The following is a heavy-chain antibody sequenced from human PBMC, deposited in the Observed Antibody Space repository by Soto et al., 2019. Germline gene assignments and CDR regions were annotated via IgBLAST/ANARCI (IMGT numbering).Heavy chain of an antibody. V-gene: IGHV3-30-3*01. Sequence: QVQLVESGGGVGQPGRSLRLSCAASGLTFSSYGMNWVRQAPGKGLEWVAVISYDGSDKYYADSVKGRFTISRDNSKNTLFLQMNSLRADDTAVYYCAREINSHFDYWGQGTLVTVSS. CDR3: AREINSHFDY. D-gene: IGHD2-15*01. CDR2: ISYDGSDK. J-gene: IGHJ4*02. CDR1: GLTFSSYG.